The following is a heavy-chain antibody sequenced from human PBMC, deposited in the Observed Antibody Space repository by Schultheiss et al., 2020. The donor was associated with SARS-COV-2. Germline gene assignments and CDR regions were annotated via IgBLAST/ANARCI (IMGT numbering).Heavy chain of an antibody. J-gene: IGHJ4*02. Sequence: GGSLRLSCAASGFTFSSYAMSWVRQAPGKGLEWVSAISGSGGSTYYADSVKGRFTISRDNSKNTLFLQLNSLKTEDTDVYYCTTLTMLRRDHSDYWGQGTLVTVSS. D-gene: IGHD3-10*01. CDR2: ISGSGGST. V-gene: IGHV3-23*01. CDR1: GFTFSSYA. CDR3: TTLTMLRRDHSDY.